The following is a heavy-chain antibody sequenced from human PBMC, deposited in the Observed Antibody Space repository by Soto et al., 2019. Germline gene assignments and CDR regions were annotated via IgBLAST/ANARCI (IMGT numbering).Heavy chain of an antibody. J-gene: IGHJ4*02. D-gene: IGHD6-19*01. CDR1: GGSISSGGYY. CDR3: ASQATGWYPDY. V-gene: IGHV4-31*03. CDR2: IYDSGNT. Sequence: QVQLRESGPGLVKPSQTLSLTCTVSGGSISSGGYYWSWIRQFPGKGLEWIGYIYDSGNTYYNLSLKSRITISTDTSKSQFSLNLTSVTAADTAVYYCASQATGWYPDYWGQGTLVTVSS.